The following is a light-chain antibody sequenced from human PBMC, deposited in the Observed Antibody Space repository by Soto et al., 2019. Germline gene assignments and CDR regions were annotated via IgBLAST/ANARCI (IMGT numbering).Light chain of an antibody. Sequence: EIVLTQSPGTLSLSPGERATLSCRASQSVTSNYLAWYQQKSGQSPRLLIYGASSRATGIPHRFSGSGSGTDFTLTISRLEPEDFAVYYCQQYGSSPPMYTFGQGTKLEIK. V-gene: IGKV3-20*01. CDR2: GAS. J-gene: IGKJ2*01. CDR1: QSVTSNY. CDR3: QQYGSSPPMYT.